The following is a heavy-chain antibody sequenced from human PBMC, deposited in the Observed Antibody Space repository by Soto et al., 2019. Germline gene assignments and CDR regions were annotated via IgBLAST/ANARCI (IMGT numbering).Heavy chain of an antibody. CDR2: IYPGDSET. Sequence: GESLKISCKGSGYSFSSYWIGWVRQMPGKGLERMGTIYPGDSETTYSPSFQGQVTISADKSIRIAHLRWSSLKASDTSMHYCPRLDSSGYHLVDYWRQGAQVTVSS. J-gene: IGHJ4*02. D-gene: IGHD3-22*01. CDR3: PRLDSSGYHLVDY. V-gene: IGHV5-51*01. CDR1: GYSFSSYW.